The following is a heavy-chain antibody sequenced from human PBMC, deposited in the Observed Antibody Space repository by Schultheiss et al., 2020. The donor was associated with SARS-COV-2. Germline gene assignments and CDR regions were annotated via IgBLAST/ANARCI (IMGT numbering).Heavy chain of an antibody. CDR3: ASQVTGIGYSSGWYGY. Sequence: GGSLRLSCAASGFTFSSYEMNWVRQAPGKGLEWVSYISSSGSTIYYADSVKGRFTISRDNAKNSLYLQMNSLRAEDTAVYYCASQVTGIGYSSGWYGYWGQGTLVTVSS. D-gene: IGHD6-19*01. CDR1: GFTFSSYE. J-gene: IGHJ4*02. V-gene: IGHV3-48*03. CDR2: ISSSGSTI.